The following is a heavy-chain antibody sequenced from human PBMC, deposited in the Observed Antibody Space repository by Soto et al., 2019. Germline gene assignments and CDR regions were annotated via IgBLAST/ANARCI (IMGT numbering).Heavy chain of an antibody. V-gene: IGHV4-34*01. CDR2: INHSGST. J-gene: IGHJ5*02. CDR3: ARGLIVVEPAANLGHWFDP. D-gene: IGHD2-2*01. CDR1: GGSFSGYY. Sequence: SETLSLTCAVYGGSFSGYYWSWIRQPPGKGLEWIGEINHSGSTNYNPSLKSRLTISVDTSKNQVSLNLSSVTAADTAVYYCARGLIVVEPAANLGHWFDPWGQGTLVTVSS.